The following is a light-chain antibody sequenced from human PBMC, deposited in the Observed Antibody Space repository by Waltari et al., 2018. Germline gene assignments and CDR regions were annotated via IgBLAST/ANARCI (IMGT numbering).Light chain of an antibody. Sequence: SSELTQDPAVSVAMGQTVRITCQGDSLRSYYASWYQQRPGQAPILVIYDKNNRPSGVPDRFSGSSSHNTGSLTITGAQAEDEASYYCLSRDASGVAGSFGGGTKLTVL. V-gene: IGLV3-19*01. CDR2: DKN. CDR3: LSRDASGVAGS. J-gene: IGLJ2*01. CDR1: SLRSYY.